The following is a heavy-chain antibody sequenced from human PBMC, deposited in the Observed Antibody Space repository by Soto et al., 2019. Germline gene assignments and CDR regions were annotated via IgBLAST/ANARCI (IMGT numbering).Heavy chain of an antibody. Sequence: QVQLVESGGGVVQPGRSLRLSCAASGFTFSSYAMHWVRQAPGKGLEWVAVISYDGSNKYYADSVKGRFTISRDNSKNTLYLQMNSLSAEGTAVYYCARDEQQLVLSPEFDYWGQGTLVTVSS. CDR3: ARDEQQLVLSPEFDY. CDR2: ISYDGSNK. CDR1: GFTFSSYA. J-gene: IGHJ4*02. D-gene: IGHD6-13*01. V-gene: IGHV3-30-3*01.